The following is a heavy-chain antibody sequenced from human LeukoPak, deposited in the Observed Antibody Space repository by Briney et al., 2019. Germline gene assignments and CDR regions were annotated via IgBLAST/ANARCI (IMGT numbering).Heavy chain of an antibody. CDR2: IYYSGTI. V-gene: IGHV4-31*02. CDR1: GGSVSSGGYY. D-gene: IGHD3-16*01. Sequence: PSQTLSLTCTVSGGSVSSGGYYWSWIRQHPVRGLEWIAYIYYSGTIYYNPSLQSRVTISVDTSKNQFSLKLTSVGAADTAVYYCATFVTPGYYFDYWGRGTLVTVSS. J-gene: IGHJ4*02. CDR3: ATFVTPGYYFDY.